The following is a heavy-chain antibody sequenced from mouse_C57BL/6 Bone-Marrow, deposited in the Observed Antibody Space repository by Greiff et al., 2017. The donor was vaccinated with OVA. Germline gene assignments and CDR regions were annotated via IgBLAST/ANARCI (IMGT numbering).Heavy chain of an antibody. D-gene: IGHD4-1*01. CDR3: ARRVNWGPFAY. CDR2: IYPSDSET. Sequence: QVQLQQPRAELVRPGSSVKLSCKASGYTFTSYWMDWVKQRPGQGLEWIGNIYPSDSETHYNQKFKDKATLTVDKSSSTAYMQLSSLTSEDSAVYYCARRVNWGPFAYWGQGTLVTVSA. J-gene: IGHJ3*01. V-gene: IGHV1-61*01. CDR1: GYTFTSYW.